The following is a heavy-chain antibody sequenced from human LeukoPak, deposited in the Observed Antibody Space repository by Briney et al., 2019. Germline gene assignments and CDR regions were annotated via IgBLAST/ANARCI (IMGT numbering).Heavy chain of an antibody. CDR1: GFTFSSYV. CDR2: ISGSGGST. J-gene: IGHJ4*02. CDR3: ARGRDTGRQYYFDY. D-gene: IGHD5-18*01. V-gene: IGHV3-23*01. Sequence: GGSLRLSCAASGFTFSSYVMSWVRQAPGKGLECASPISGSGGSTYYADSVKGRFTISRDNSKNTLYLQMNSLRAEDTAVYYCARGRDTGRQYYFDYWGQGTLVTVSS.